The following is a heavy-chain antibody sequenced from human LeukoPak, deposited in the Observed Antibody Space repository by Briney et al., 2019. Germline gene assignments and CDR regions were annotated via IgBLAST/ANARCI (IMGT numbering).Heavy chain of an antibody. CDR1: GFSFSSYW. V-gene: IGHV3-7*01. Sequence: GGSLRLSCAASGFSFSSYWMSWVRHTPGKGLEWVANIKQDGSEKYYVDSVKGRFTISKDNAKNSLYLQMNSLRVEDMAVYYCARIGGGGYDFDSSSWFFDYWGQGTLVTVSS. CDR3: ARIGGGGYDFDSSSWFFDY. D-gene: IGHD6-13*01. J-gene: IGHJ4*02. CDR2: IKQDGSEK.